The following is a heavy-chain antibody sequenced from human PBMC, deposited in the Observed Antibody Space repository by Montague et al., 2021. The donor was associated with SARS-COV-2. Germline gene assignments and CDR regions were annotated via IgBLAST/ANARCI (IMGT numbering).Heavy chain of an antibody. CDR3: AREDRWNWFDP. Sequence: SETLSLTCSASGGSISSDYWSWIRQSPGKGLEWIGYIYYRGTTNYNPSLKSQVTFSVDTSKNQFSLKLISVTAADTAVYFCAREDRWNWFDPWGQGVLVTVSS. CDR1: GGSISSDY. J-gene: IGHJ5*02. CDR2: IYYRGTT. V-gene: IGHV4-59*01. D-gene: IGHD5-24*01.